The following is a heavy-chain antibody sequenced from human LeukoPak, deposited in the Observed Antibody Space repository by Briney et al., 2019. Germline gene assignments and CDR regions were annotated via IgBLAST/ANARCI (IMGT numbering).Heavy chain of an antibody. J-gene: IGHJ4*02. D-gene: IGHD6-19*01. CDR2: IYTSGST. Sequence: KPSQTLSLTCTVSGGSISSGSYYWSWIRQPAGKGLEWIGRIYTSGSTNYNPSLKSRVTISVDTSKNQFSLKLSSVTAADTAVYYCAREGQYSSGWLNFDYWGQGTLVTVSS. CDR3: AREGQYSSGWLNFDY. V-gene: IGHV4-61*02. CDR1: GGSISSGSYY.